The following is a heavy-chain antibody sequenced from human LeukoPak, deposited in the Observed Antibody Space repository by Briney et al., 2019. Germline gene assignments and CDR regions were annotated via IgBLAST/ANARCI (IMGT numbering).Heavy chain of an antibody. CDR2: INPNSGGT. CDR3: AREWAVGASGWFDP. J-gene: IGHJ5*02. V-gene: IGHV1-2*02. D-gene: IGHD1-26*01. CDR1: GYTFTSYG. Sequence: ASVKVSCKASGYTFTSYGISWVRQAPGQGLEWMGWINPNSGGTNYAQKFQGRVTMTRDTSISTAYMELSRLRSDDTAVYYCAREWAVGASGWFDPWGQGTLVTVSS.